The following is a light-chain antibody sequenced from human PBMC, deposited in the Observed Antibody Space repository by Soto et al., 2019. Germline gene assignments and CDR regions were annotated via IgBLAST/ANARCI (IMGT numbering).Light chain of an antibody. CDR1: ASVKSW. V-gene: IGKV1-5*03. CDR2: KAS. J-gene: IGKJ1*01. CDR3: QQYNTYPWT. Sequence: DLQMTQSPSTLSASIGDRVTITCRASASVKSWLAWYQQKAGKAPKFLIYKASTLESGVPSRFSGSESGTEFTLTISSLQPDDFATYCCQQYNTYPWTFGQGTKV.